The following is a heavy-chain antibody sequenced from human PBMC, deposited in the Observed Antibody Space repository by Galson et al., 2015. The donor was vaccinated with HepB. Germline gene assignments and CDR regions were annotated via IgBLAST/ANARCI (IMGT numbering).Heavy chain of an antibody. CDR1: GYSFTSYW. Sequence: QSGAEVKKPGESLKISCKGSGYSFTSYWIGWVRQMPGKGLEWMGIIYPGDSDTRYSPSFQGQVTISADKSISTAYLQWSSLKAADTAMYYCARSTEDIVVVPAASLFDYWVHGTLVTVSS. J-gene: IGHJ4*01. D-gene: IGHD2-2*01. V-gene: IGHV5-51*03. CDR2: IYPGDSDT. CDR3: ARSTEDIVVVPAASLFDY.